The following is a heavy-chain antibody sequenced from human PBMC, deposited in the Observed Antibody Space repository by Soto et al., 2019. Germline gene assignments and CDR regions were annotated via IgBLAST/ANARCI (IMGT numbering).Heavy chain of an antibody. CDR3: ARVRSYDSTANLWRVIYYYYDMAV. J-gene: IGHJ6*02. V-gene: IGHV1-69*06. CDR2: TIARFGSA. CDR1: GGTFSSDF. D-gene: IGHD3-22*01. Sequence: SVKVSCKASGGTFSSDFISWVRQAPGQGLEWVGGTIARFGSANFAQKFQGRVTITADRFTSTVYMELSSLRSEDTAVFYCARVRSYDSTANLWRVIYYYYDMAVRGPGSTVTLSS.